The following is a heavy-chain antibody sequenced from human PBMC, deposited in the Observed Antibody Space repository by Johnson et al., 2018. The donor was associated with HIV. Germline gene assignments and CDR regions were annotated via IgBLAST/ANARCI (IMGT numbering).Heavy chain of an antibody. J-gene: IGHJ3*02. CDR3: ARSGAASIAARGDAFDI. CDR2: ISYDGSNK. CDR1: GFTFSSYG. Sequence: QVQLVESGGGVVQPGRSLRLSCAASGFTFSSYGMHWVRQAPGKGLEWVAVISYDGSNKYYGDSVKGRFTISRDNSKNTLYLQMNSLRAEDTAVYYCARSGAASIAARGDAFDIWGQGTMVTVSS. D-gene: IGHD6-6*01. V-gene: IGHV3-30*03.